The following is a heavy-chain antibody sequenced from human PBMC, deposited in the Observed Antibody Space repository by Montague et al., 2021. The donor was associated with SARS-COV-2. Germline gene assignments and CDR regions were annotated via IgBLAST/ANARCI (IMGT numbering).Heavy chain of an antibody. CDR1: GGSITRNYY. J-gene: IGHJ3*02. CDR2: IYYSGTT. V-gene: IGHV4-39*01. D-gene: IGHD3-10*01. CDR3: ARPLVRGVPKAFDI. Sequence: SETLSLTCTISGGSITRNYYWGWIRPPPGKVQEWVGNIYYSGTTFINPSLESRVTISVDASKNQFSLNLTSVTAADTAVYYCARPLVRGVPKAFDIWGQGALVIVSS.